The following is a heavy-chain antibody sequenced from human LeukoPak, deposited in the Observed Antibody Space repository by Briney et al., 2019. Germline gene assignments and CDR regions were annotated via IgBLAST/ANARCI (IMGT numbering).Heavy chain of an antibody. CDR1: GGSIRSGDYY. V-gene: IGHV4-30-4*08. CDR3: ARGPVIPAAIDDSWDYFDY. D-gene: IGHD2-2*01. Sequence: SQTLSLTCTVSGGSIRSGDYYWSWIRQPPGKGLEWIGYIYYSGSTYYNPSLKSRVTISVDTSKNQFSLKLSSVTAADTAVYYCARGPVIPAAIDDSWDYFDYWGQGTLVTVSS. J-gene: IGHJ4*02. CDR2: IYYSGST.